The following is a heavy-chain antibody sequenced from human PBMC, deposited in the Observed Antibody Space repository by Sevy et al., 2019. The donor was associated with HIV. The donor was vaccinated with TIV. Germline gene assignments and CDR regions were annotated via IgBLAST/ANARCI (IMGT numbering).Heavy chain of an antibody. CDR3: ATTKDYYDSSGYPFDY. CDR1: GSTLSQLS. V-gene: IGHV1-24*01. CDR2: FDPEDGET. Sequence: ASVKVSCKVSGSTLSQLSMHWVRQAPGKGLEWMGSFDPEDGETIYAQKFQGRLTMTEDTSTDTAYMELGSLGSEDTAVYYCATTKDYYDSSGYPFDYWGQGTLVTVSS. J-gene: IGHJ4*02. D-gene: IGHD3-22*01.